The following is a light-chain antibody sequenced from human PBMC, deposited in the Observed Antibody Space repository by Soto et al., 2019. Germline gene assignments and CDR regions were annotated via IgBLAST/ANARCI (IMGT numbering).Light chain of an antibody. CDR2: DAS. Sequence: EIDITQSRATLYLAPGERVTLSCRASQSVSTNLAWYQEKPGLAPRLLIYDASNRATGIPARFSGSGSGTDFTLTISSLEPEDFAVYYCQQRSNWPLTFGGGTKVDIK. CDR1: QSVSTN. V-gene: IGKV3-11*01. J-gene: IGKJ4*01. CDR3: QQRSNWPLT.